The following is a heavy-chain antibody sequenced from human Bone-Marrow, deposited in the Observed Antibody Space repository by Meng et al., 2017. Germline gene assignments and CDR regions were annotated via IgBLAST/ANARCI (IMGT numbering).Heavy chain of an antibody. CDR2: ISSSGSTI. V-gene: IGHV3-48*03. J-gene: IGHJ4*02. Sequence: GESLKISCAASGFTFSSYEMNWVRQAPGKGLEWVSYISSSGSTIYYADSVKGRFTISRDNSKNTLYLQMNSLRAEDTAVYYCAKDGPPQQGAYYLFYFDLWGQGTLVTVSS. CDR3: AKDGPPQQGAYYLFYFDL. D-gene: IGHD3-22*01. CDR1: GFTFSSYE.